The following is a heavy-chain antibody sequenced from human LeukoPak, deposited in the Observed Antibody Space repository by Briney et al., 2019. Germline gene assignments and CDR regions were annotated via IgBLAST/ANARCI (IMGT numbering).Heavy chain of an antibody. Sequence: GGSLRLSCAASGFTFSSYEMNWVRQAPGKGLEWVSYISSSGSTIYYADSVKGRFTISRDNAKNSLYLQMNSLRAEDTAVYHCARERGPKYYYYGMDVWGQGTTVTVSS. D-gene: IGHD3-10*01. V-gene: IGHV3-48*03. CDR3: ARERGPKYYYYGMDV. CDR2: ISSSGSTI. CDR1: GFTFSSYE. J-gene: IGHJ6*02.